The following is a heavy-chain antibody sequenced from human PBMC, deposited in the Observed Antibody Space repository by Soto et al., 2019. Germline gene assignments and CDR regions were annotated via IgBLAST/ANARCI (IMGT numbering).Heavy chain of an antibody. J-gene: IGHJ4*02. Sequence: EILSLTCTVSGGSISSYCWSWIRQPPGKGLEWIGYIYYSGSTNYNPSLKSRVTISVDTSKNQFSLKLSSVTAADTAVYYCARRYGGTFDYWGQGTLVTVSS. V-gene: IGHV4-59*08. CDR2: IYYSGST. CDR1: GGSISSYC. CDR3: ARRYGGTFDY. D-gene: IGHD2-15*01.